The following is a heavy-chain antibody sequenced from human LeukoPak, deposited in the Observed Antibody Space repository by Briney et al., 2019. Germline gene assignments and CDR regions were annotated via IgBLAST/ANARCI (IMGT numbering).Heavy chain of an antibody. V-gene: IGHV4-34*01. CDR2: INHSGST. D-gene: IGHD6-19*01. Sequence: PSETLSLTCAVYGGSFSGYYRSWIRQPPGKGLEWIGEINHSGSTNYNPSLKSRVTISVDTSKNQFSLKLSSVTAADTAVYYCARGNRLYSSGWYRNVYYFDYWGQGTLVTVSS. CDR3: ARGNRLYSSGWYRNVYYFDY. CDR1: GGSFSGYY. J-gene: IGHJ4*02.